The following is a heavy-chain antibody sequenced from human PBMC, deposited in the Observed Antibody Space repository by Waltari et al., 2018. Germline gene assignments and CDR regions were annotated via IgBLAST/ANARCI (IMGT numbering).Heavy chain of an antibody. J-gene: IGHJ4*02. CDR2: MYWNDDK. CDR1: GFSLSSSGVG. V-gene: IGHV2-5*01. D-gene: IGHD2-2*01. CDR3: AQKSRSAYTYDL. Sequence: ITLKESGPTLVRPTQTLTLTCTFSGFSLSSSGVGVGWIRQPPGKALENLALMYWNDDKYYSPSLKSRLSITKDTSKNQVMFTMTNMDPVDTGTYFCAQKSRSAYTYDLWGQGTLVTVSS.